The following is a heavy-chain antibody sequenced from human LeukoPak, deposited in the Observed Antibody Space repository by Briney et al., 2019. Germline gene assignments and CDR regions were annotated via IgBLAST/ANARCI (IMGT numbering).Heavy chain of an antibody. CDR1: GYSISSGYY. V-gene: IGHV4-38-2*01. CDR3: ARTGVLLWFGELLYYFDY. Sequence: PSETLSLTCAVSGYSISSGYYWGWIRQPPGKGLEWIGSNYHSGSTYYNPSLKSRVTISVDTSKNQFSLKLSSVTAADTAVYYCARTGVLLWFGELLYYFDYWGQGTLVTVSS. J-gene: IGHJ4*02. CDR2: NYHSGST. D-gene: IGHD3-10*01.